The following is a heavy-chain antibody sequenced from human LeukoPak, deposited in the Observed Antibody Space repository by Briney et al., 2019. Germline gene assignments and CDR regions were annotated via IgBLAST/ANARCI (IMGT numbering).Heavy chain of an antibody. CDR3: ARSGYSYGADAFDI. J-gene: IGHJ3*02. Sequence: PSGTLSLTCTVSGGSISSYYWTWIRQPPGKGLEWIGYIYYSGSTNYNPSLKSRVTISVDTSKNQFSLKLSSVTAADTAVYYCARSGYSYGADAFDIWGQGTMVTVSS. V-gene: IGHV4-59*01. CDR2: IYYSGST. D-gene: IGHD5-18*01. CDR1: GGSISSYY.